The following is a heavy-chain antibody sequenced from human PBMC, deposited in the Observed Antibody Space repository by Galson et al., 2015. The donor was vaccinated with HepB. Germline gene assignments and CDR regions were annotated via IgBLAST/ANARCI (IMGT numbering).Heavy chain of an antibody. CDR1: GFIVDGSG. CDR3: TRDSGWESAY. V-gene: IGHV3-23*01. J-gene: IGHJ4*02. Sequence: SLRLSCAASGFIVDGSGMSWVRLAPGKGLEWVSGISASGGKTYYADSVKGRFTMSRDKSQNTVYLQMNSLRVDDSALYYCTRDSGWESAYWGQGTLVTVSS. D-gene: IGHD3-10*01. CDR2: ISASGGKT.